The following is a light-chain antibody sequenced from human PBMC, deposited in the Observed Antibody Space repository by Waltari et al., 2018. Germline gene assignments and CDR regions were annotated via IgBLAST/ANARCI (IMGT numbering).Light chain of an antibody. J-gene: IGKJ2*01. Sequence: DVVMTQSPLSLPVTLGQPASISCTSSRSLVHSDGNTHLIWFQQRSGQSPSRLIYKVSNRDSGVPDRFSGSGSGTDFTLKISRVEAEDVGVYYGMQGTHWPYTFGQGTKLDI. CDR2: KVS. CDR3: MQGTHWPYT. V-gene: IGKV2-30*02. CDR1: RSLVHSDGNTH.